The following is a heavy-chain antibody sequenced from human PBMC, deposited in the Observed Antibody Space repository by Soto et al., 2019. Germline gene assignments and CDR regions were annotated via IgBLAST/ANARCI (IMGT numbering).Heavy chain of an antibody. CDR2: IYYSGST. CDR3: ARTGTTVIAFDY. CDR1: GGTISSYY. V-gene: IGHV4-59*08. D-gene: IGHD1-1*01. Sequence: SETLSLTCTVSGGTISSYYWSWIRQPPGKGLEWIGYIYYSGSTNYNPSLKSRVTISVDTSKNQFSLKLSSVTAADTAVYYCARTGTTVIAFDYWGQGTLVTVSS. J-gene: IGHJ4*02.